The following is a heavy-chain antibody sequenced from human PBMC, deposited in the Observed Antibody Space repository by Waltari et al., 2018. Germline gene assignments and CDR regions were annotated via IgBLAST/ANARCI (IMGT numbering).Heavy chain of an antibody. CDR2: IDWDDDK. V-gene: IGHV2-70*04. CDR1: GFSLSTSGMR. J-gene: IGHJ6*02. CDR3: ARDIVATSDYYYYGMDV. Sequence: QVTLKESGPALVKPTQTLTLTCTFSGFSLSTSGMRVSWIRQPPGKALEWLARIDWDDDKFYSTSLKTRLTISKDTSKNQVVLTMTNMDPVDTATYYCARDIVATSDYYYYGMDVWGQGTTVTVSS. D-gene: IGHD5-12*01.